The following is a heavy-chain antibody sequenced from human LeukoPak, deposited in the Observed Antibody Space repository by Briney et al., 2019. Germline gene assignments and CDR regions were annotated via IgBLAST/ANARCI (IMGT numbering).Heavy chain of an antibody. D-gene: IGHD4-23*01. CDR3: ARDNSIHERGWWFDP. J-gene: IGHJ5*02. V-gene: IGHV1-46*01. Sequence: ASVKVSCKASGYSFTSHYLHWVRQAPGQGLEWMGLINPRGTSTIYAEKFQGRIIMTRDMSTTTDYMELSSLKSDDTAVYYCARDNSIHERGWWFDPWGQGTLVTVSS. CDR2: INPRGTST. CDR1: GYSFTSHY.